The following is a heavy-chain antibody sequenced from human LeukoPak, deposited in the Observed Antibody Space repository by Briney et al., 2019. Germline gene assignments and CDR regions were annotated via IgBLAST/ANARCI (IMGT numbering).Heavy chain of an antibody. CDR2: INPNSGGT. CDR3: ARDSGPGGSGWPATHYYYYGMDV. V-gene: IGHV1-2*04. Sequence: GASVKVSCKASGYTFTSYGISWVRQAPGQGLGWMGWINPNSGGTNYAQKFQGWVTMTRDTSISTAYMELSRLRSDDTAVYYCARDSGPGGSGWPATHYYYYGMDVWGQGTTVTVSS. D-gene: IGHD6-19*01. CDR1: GYTFTSYG. J-gene: IGHJ6*02.